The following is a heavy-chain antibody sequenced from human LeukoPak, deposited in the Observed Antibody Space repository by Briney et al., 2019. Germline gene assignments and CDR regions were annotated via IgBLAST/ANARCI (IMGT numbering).Heavy chain of an antibody. CDR3: ARESGSKYGAFDY. Sequence: PSETLSLTCALSGYSVSGGNYWGWIRQPPGKGLEWIGNIYRSGITYYNPSLKSRITISVDTSKNQFSLKLNSVTAADTAVYYCARESGSKYGAFDYWGQGTLVTVSS. V-gene: IGHV4-38-2*02. D-gene: IGHD1-26*01. CDR1: GYSVSGGNY. J-gene: IGHJ4*02. CDR2: IYRSGIT.